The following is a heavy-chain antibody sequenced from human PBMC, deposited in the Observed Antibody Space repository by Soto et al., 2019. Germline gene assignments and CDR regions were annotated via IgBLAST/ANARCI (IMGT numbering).Heavy chain of an antibody. Sequence: GSLRLSCSASGFTFSMFSMHWVRQAPGKGLEYVSGISSNGDSTYYADSVRGRFTISRDNSKNTLYLQMSSLRAVDTAVYYCVHPRSTVQIPPTWGQGTLVTVSS. J-gene: IGHJ5*02. D-gene: IGHD4-17*01. CDR3: VHPRSTVQIPPT. V-gene: IGHV3-64D*06. CDR2: ISSNGDST. CDR1: GFTFSMFS.